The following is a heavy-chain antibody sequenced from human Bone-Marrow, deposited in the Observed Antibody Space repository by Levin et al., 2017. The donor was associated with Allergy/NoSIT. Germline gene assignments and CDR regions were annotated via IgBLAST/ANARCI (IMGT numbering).Heavy chain of an antibody. D-gene: IGHD3-3*01. CDR3: ARERGGYDFWSGYYSYYYYYGMDV. V-gene: IGHV1-8*01. Sequence: ASVKVSCKASGYTFTSYDINWVRQATGQGLEWMGWMNPNSGNTGYAQKFQGRVTMTRNTSISTAYMELSSLRSEDTAVYYCARERGGYDFWSGYYSYYYYYGMDVWGQGTTVTVSS. CDR2: MNPNSGNT. CDR1: GYTFTSYD. J-gene: IGHJ6*02.